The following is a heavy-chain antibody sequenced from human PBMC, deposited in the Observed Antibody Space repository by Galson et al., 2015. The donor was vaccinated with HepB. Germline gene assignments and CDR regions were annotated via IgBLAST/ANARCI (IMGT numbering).Heavy chain of an antibody. CDR2: ISAYNGNT. CDR3: AYRIPLTGTSPGGWFDP. D-gene: IGHD1-20*01. Sequence: SVTVSCKASGYTFTSYGISWVRQAPGQGLEWMGWISAYNGNTNYAQKLQGRVTMTTDTSTSTAYMELRSLRSDDTAVYYCAYRIPLTGTSPGGWFDPWGQGTLVTVSS. V-gene: IGHV1-18*01. CDR1: GYTFTSYG. J-gene: IGHJ5*02.